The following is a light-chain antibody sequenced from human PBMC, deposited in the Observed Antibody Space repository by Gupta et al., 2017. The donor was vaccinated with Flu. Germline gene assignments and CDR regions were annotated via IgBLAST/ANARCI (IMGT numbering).Light chain of an antibody. V-gene: IGKV4-1*01. CDR1: QSVFYSPNTTNY. J-gene: IGKJ4*02. Sequence: DIVMTQSPASLAVSLGERAPLHCKSSQSVFYSPNTTNYLAWYQQKPGQPPKLLMYWESTRESGVPDRFSGSGSGTDFTLKIRRMKAEDVGVYYCKQYLRNPLTFGRGTKVEIK. CDR2: WES. CDR3: KQYLRNPLT.